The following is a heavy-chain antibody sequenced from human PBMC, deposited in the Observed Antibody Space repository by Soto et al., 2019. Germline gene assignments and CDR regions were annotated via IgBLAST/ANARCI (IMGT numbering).Heavy chain of an antibody. CDR3: AREGSIAARNYYYYGMDV. CDR1: GGSVSSGSYY. J-gene: IGHJ6*02. V-gene: IGHV4-61*01. CDR2: IYYSGST. D-gene: IGHD6-6*01. Sequence: QVQLQESGPGLVKPSETLSLTCTASGGSVSSGSYYWSWIRQPPGKGLEWIGYIYYSGSTNYNPSLKSRVTISVDTSKNQFSLKLSSVTAADTAVYYCAREGSIAARNYYYYGMDVWGQGTTVTVSS.